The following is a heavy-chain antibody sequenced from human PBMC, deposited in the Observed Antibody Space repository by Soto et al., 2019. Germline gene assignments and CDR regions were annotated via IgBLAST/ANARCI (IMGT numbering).Heavy chain of an antibody. CDR2: IYWDDDK. Sequence: APTPVNPTQTLTQTCTFSGFSLSTSGVGVGWIRQPPGKALEWLALIYWDDDKRYSPSLKSRLTITKDTSKNQVVLTMTNMDPVDTATYYCAHRRGMGLRFLEWLSWGKGTTVTVSS. J-gene: IGHJ6*04. V-gene: IGHV2-5*02. CDR1: GFSLSTSGVG. CDR3: AHRRGMGLRFLEWLS. D-gene: IGHD3-3*01.